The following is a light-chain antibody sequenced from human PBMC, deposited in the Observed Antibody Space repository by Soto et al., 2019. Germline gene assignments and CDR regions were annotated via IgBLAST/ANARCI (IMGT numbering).Light chain of an antibody. CDR3: SSFVHGTSYV. J-gene: IGLJ1*01. CDR2: DVT. CDR1: SNDVGRFNY. Sequence: QSALTQAPSASGSPGQSVTISCAGTSNDVGRFNYVSWYQHQPGKAPKLIIYDVTKRPSGVPDRFSGSKSGNTAYLTVSGLQAEDEADYFCSSFVHGTSYVFGTGTKLTVL. V-gene: IGLV2-8*01.